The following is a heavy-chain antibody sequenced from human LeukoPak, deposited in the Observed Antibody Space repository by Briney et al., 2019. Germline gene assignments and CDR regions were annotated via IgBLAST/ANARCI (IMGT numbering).Heavy chain of an antibody. Sequence: GGSLRLSCAAPGFTFSSYWMHWVRQAPGKGLVWGSRIDHDGSSTDYADSVKGRFTISRDNAKNTLYLQMNSLRGEDTAVYYCATDRVGQWVVDFWGQGTLVTVSS. CDR2: IDHDGSST. D-gene: IGHD1-26*01. J-gene: IGHJ4*02. CDR1: GFTFSSYW. CDR3: ATDRVGQWVVDF. V-gene: IGHV3-74*01.